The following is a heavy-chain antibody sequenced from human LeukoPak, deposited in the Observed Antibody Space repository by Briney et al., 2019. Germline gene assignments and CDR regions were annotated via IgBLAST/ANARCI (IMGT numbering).Heavy chain of an antibody. CDR1: GFTFSSYS. CDR3: ARDRLKHDAFDI. Sequence: GGSLRLSCAASGFTFSSYSMNWVRQAPGKGLEWVSSISSSSSYIYYADSVKGRFTISRDNAKNSLYLQLNSLRAEDTAVYYCARDRLKHDAFDIWGQGTMVTVSS. D-gene: IGHD6-19*01. CDR2: ISSSSSYI. V-gene: IGHV3-21*06. J-gene: IGHJ3*02.